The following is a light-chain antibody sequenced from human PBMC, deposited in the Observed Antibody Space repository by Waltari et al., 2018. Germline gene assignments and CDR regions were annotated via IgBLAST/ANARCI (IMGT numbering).Light chain of an antibody. CDR3: QHGHTWPLS. CDR1: QSISSH. J-gene: IGKJ4*01. CDR2: DAS. V-gene: IGKV3-11*01. Sequence: EIVLPQSPAPLSLSPGERATLSCWASQSISSHIAWYQHKPGQAPRLLVYDASNRATGIPARFSGSGSGTDFSLTIGSLEPEDFAVYYCQHGHTWPLSFGGGTKVEI.